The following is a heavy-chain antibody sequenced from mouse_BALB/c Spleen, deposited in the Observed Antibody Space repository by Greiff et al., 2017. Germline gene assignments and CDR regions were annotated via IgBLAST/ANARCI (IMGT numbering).Heavy chain of an antibody. Sequence: EVQLQQSGTVLARPGASVKMSCKASGYTFTSYWMHWVKQRPGQGLEWIGAIYPGNSDTSYNQKFKGKAKLTAVTSTSTAYMELSSLTNEDSAVYYCTTYYDYDSYAMDYWGQGTSVTVSS. CDR1: GYTFTSYW. D-gene: IGHD2-4*01. V-gene: IGHV1-5*01. CDR3: TTYYDYDSYAMDY. J-gene: IGHJ4*01. CDR2: IYPGNSDT.